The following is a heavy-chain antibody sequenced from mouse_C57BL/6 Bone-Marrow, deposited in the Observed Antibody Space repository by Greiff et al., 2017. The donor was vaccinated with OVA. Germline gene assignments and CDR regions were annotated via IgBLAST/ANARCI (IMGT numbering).Heavy chain of an antibody. CDR3: ARSRLRRRGYYAMDY. CDR1: GYTFTSYW. V-gene: IGHV1-53*01. D-gene: IGHD2-4*01. Sequence: QVQLQQPGPELVKPGASVKLSCKASGYTFTSYWMHWVKQRPGQGLEWIGNINPSNGGTNYNEKFKSKATLTVDKSSSTAYMQLSSLTSEDSAVYYCARSRLRRRGYYAMDYWGQGTSVTVSS. J-gene: IGHJ4*01. CDR2: INPSNGGT.